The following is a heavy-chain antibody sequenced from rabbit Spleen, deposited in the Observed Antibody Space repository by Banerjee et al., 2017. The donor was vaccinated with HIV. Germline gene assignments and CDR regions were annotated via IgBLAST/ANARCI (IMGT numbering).Heavy chain of an antibody. D-gene: IGHD7-1*01. Sequence: QTLEESGGDLVKPGASLTLTCTASGFDLSNYYYIYWVRQAPGKGLEWIGCIYTGGSDGIYYASWARGRLTISKTSSTTVTLQMTSLTAADTATYFCGRSSNAGYAGYGYGSNLWGPGTLVTVS. V-gene: IGHV1S40*01. CDR1: GFDLSNYYY. CDR3: GRSSNAGYAGYGYGSNL. CDR2: IYTGGSDGI. J-gene: IGHJ4*01.